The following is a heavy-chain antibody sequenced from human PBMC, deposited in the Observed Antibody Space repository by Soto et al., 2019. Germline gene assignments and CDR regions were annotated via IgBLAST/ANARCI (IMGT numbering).Heavy chain of an antibody. Sequence: ASVKVSCKASGYTFTSYDINWVRQATGQGLEWMGWMNPNSDNTGYAQKFQGRVTMTRNTSISTAYMELSSLRSEDTAVYCCARGNSLGDAGTYYFDYWGQGTLVTVSS. CDR2: MNPNSDNT. J-gene: IGHJ4*02. V-gene: IGHV1-8*01. CDR1: GYTFTSYD. CDR3: ARGNSLGDAGTYYFDY. D-gene: IGHD2-21*02.